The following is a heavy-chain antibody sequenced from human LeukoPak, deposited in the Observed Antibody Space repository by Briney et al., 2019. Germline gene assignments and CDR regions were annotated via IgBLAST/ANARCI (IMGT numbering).Heavy chain of an antibody. D-gene: IGHD6-13*01. Sequence: GASVKVSCKASGYTFTSYVISWVRQAPGQGLEWMGWISGYNSNTNYAQKLQGRVTMTTDTSTSTAYMELRSLRADDTAVYYCARDTTEVAAAGRIDYWGQGTMVTVSS. CDR2: ISGYNSNT. CDR3: ARDTTEVAAAGRIDY. CDR1: GYTFTSYV. J-gene: IGHJ4*02. V-gene: IGHV1-18*04.